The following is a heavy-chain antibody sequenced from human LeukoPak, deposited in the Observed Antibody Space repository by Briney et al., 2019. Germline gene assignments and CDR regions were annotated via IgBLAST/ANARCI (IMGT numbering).Heavy chain of an antibody. D-gene: IGHD2-15*01. J-gene: IGHJ6*03. CDR3: ARDGGLYCSGGSCYSSYYYYYMDV. CDR2: ISAYNGNT. CDR1: GYTFTIYG. V-gene: IGHV1-18*01. Sequence: ASVKVSCKASGYTFTIYGISWVRQAPGQGLEWMGWISAYNGNTNYAQKLQGRVTMTTDTSTSTAYMELRSLRSDDTAVYYCARDGGLYCSGGSCYSSYYYYYMDVWGKGTTVTVSS.